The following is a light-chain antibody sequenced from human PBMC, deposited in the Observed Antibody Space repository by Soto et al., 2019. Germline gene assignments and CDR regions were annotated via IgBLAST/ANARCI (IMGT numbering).Light chain of an antibody. J-gene: IGKJ4*01. CDR2: KAS. CDR3: RKYNTFPLT. CDR1: QTISTW. Sequence: DIQMTQSPSTLSASVGDRVTISCRASQTISTWLAWYQQKPGKAPNLLIYKASSLESGVPSRFSGSGSGTECTLTISSLQPDDFATYYCRKYNTFPLTFGGGTKVEIK. V-gene: IGKV1-5*03.